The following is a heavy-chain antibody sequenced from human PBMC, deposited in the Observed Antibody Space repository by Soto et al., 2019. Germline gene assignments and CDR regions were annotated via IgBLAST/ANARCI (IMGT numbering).Heavy chain of an antibody. D-gene: IGHD5-12*01. V-gene: IGHV4-31*03. CDR3: GRKDSGYADYMDV. CDR2: IYYSGGT. J-gene: IGHJ6*03. Sequence: QVQLQESGPGLVKPSQTLSLTCTVSGGSISRGGYYWSWIRQHPGKGLEWIGYIYYSGGTYYNPSLKSRVTISVDTSENPFSLRLSSVKAADAAVDYWGRKDSGYADYMDVWGKGTAVTVSS. CDR1: GGSISRGGYY.